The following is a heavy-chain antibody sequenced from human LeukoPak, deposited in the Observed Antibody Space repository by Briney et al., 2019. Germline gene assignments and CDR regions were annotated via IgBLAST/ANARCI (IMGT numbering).Heavy chain of an antibody. CDR1: GGSISSYY. D-gene: IGHD1-26*01. J-gene: IGHJ4*02. V-gene: IGHV4-59*01. Sequence: SETLSLTCTVSGGSISSYYWSWIRQPPGKGLVWIGYIYYSGSTNYNPSLKSRVNISVDTSKNQFSLKLSSVTAADTAVYYCARDLSGSYYAGFDYWGQGTLVTVSS. CDR2: IYYSGST. CDR3: ARDLSGSYYAGFDY.